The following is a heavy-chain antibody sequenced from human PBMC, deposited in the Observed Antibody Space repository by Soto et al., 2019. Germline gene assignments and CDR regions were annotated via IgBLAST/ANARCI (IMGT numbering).Heavy chain of an antibody. CDR3: ARATGSNHPFDY. CDR2: ISTDGSGT. J-gene: IGHJ4*02. Sequence: EVQQVESGGGLVQPGGSLRLSCAATGFTFSTYSMHWVRQGPGKGLVWVSRISTDGSGTTYADSVKGRFTISRDNAKNTLYLQMNSLRAEDTAVYYCARATGSNHPFDYWGQGTLVPVSS. V-gene: IGHV3-74*01. D-gene: IGHD2-2*01. CDR1: GFTFSTYS.